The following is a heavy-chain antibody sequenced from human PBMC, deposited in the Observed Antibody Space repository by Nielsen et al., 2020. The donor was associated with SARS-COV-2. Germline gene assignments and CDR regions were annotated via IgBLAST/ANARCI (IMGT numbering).Heavy chain of an antibody. Sequence: GESLKISCAASGFTFSTYGMHWVRQAPGKGLEWEAAISYDGSNKYYVDSVKGRFTISRDNSKNTLYLQMSSLREEDTAVYYCAKDWTAIVVVPSGGVDYWGQGTLVTVSS. D-gene: IGHD2-15*01. V-gene: IGHV3-30*18. CDR1: GFTFSTYG. J-gene: IGHJ4*02. CDR2: ISYDGSNK. CDR3: AKDWTAIVVVPSGGVDY.